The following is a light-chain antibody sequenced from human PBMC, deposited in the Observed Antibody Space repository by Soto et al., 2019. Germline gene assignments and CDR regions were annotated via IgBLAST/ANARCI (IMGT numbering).Light chain of an antibody. J-gene: IGLJ3*02. CDR3: QLCESSSYQWV. Sequence: SYELTQPPSVSVAPGQTARITCGGNNIGSKSVHWYQQMPGQAPVLVVCDDSYRPSGIPERFSGSNSGNTATLTISRVEVGDEADYYCQLCESSSYQWVFGGGTKLTVL. V-gene: IGLV3-21*02. CDR1: NIGSKS. CDR2: DDS.